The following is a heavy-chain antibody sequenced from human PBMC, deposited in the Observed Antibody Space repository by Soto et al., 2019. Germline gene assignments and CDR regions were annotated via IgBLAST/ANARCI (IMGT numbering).Heavy chain of an antibody. J-gene: IGHJ6*02. CDR3: ARPGRAVAGALGMDV. CDR2: IIPILGIA. Sequence: QVQLVQSGAEVKKPGSSVKVSCKASGGTFSSYTISWVRQAPGQGLEWMGRIIPILGIANYAQKFQGRVTIXXDXSXXTTYMERRSLRSADTAVYYCARPGRAVAGALGMDVWGQGTTVTVSS. V-gene: IGHV1-69*02. CDR1: GGTFSSYT. D-gene: IGHD6-19*01.